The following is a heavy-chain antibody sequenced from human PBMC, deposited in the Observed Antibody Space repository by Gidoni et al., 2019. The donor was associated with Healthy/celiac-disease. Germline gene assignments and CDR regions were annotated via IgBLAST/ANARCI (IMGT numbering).Heavy chain of an antibody. CDR1: GFTFSRYS. CDR2: ISSSSSYI. V-gene: IGHV3-21*01. J-gene: IGHJ6*02. D-gene: IGHD2-15*01. CDR3: ARYCSGGSCLDLYYYYGMDV. Sequence: EVQLVEAGGGLVKPGGSLRLSCAASGFTFSRYSMTWVRQAPGKGLEWVSSISSSSSYIYYADSVKGRFTISRDNAKNSLYLQMNSLRAEDTAVYYCARYCSGGSCLDLYYYYGMDVWGQGTTVTVSS.